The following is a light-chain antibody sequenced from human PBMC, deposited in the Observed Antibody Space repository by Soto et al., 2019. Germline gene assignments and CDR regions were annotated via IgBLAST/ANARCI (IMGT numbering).Light chain of an antibody. CDR1: QGISNY. CDR2: AAS. J-gene: IGKJ3*01. CDR3: QKYNSAPTT. Sequence: DIQMTQSPSSLSASVGDRVTITCRASQGISNYLAWYQQKPGKVPKLLIYAASTLQSGLPSRFSDSGSGTDFTLTISSLQPEDVATYYCQKYNSAPTTFGPGTKVDIK. V-gene: IGKV1-27*01.